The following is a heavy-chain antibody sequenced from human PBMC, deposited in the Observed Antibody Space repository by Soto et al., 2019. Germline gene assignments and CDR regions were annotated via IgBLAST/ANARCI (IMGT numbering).Heavy chain of an antibody. D-gene: IGHD2-15*01. CDR3: AGGYCSGGSCYYFDY. Sequence: QVQLVESGGGVVQPGRSLRLSCAASGFTFSSYGMHWVRQAPGKGLEWVAVIWYDGSNKYYADSVKGRFTISRDNSKNTLYLQMNSLGAEDTAVYYCAGGYCSGGSCYYFDYWGQGTLVTVSS. CDR1: GFTFSSYG. J-gene: IGHJ4*02. CDR2: IWYDGSNK. V-gene: IGHV3-33*01.